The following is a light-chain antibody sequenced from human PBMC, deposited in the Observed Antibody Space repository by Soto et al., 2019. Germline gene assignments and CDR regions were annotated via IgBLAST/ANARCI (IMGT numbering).Light chain of an antibody. J-gene: IGKJ1*01. Sequence: EIVLTQSPATLCLSPVEIATLTCSASQSVDSYLAWYQQKVGQAPRLLIYDASNRATGIPDRFSGSGSGTDFTLTISRLEPEDFAVYYCQQYGSSPGTFGQGTKVDIK. CDR2: DAS. V-gene: IGKV3-20*01. CDR1: QSVDSY. CDR3: QQYGSSPGT.